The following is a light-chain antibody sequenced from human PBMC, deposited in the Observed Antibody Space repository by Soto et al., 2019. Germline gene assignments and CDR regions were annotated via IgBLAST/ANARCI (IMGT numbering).Light chain of an antibody. CDR1: QGISSY. J-gene: IGKJ4*01. CDR2: AAS. Sequence: DIPLTQSPSFLSASVGDRVTITCRASQGISSYLGWYQQKPWKAPKLLIYAASTLQSGVPSRFSGSASGTEFTVTISSLQPEDFASYYCQQLNSYPLTFGGRTNMEIK. V-gene: IGKV1-9*01. CDR3: QQLNSYPLT.